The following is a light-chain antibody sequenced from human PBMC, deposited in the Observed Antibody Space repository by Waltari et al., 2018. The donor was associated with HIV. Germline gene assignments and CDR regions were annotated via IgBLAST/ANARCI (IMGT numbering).Light chain of an antibody. V-gene: IGLV3-1*01. Sequence: SYELTRPPSVSVSPGQTASITCSGDKLGDKYACWYQQKPGQSPVLLIYADSRRPSGIPERFSGSKSGNTATLTIRGTQAMDEADYYCRAWDSSTVVFGGGTKLTVL. CDR1: KLGDKY. CDR2: ADS. CDR3: RAWDSSTVV. J-gene: IGLJ2*01.